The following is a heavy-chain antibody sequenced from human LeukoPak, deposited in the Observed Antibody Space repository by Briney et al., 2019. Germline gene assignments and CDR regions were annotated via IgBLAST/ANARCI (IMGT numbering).Heavy chain of an antibody. J-gene: IGHJ5*02. V-gene: IGHV1-69*05. D-gene: IGHD3-22*01. CDR1: GGTFSSYA. Sequence: ASVKVSCKASGGTFSSYAISWVRQAPGQGLEWMGGISPIFGTANYAQKFQGRVTITTDESTSTAYMELSSLRSEDTAVYYCARISTSDSSGYYYDRGWFDLWGQGTLVTVSS. CDR2: ISPIFGTA. CDR3: ARISTSDSSGYYYDRGWFDL.